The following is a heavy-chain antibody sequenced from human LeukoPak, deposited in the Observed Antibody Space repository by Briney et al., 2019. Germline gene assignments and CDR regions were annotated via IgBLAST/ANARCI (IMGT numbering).Heavy chain of an antibody. Sequence: GGSLRLSCAPSGFTFSTYGMHGVRQAPGKGLEWVTVIWHDGSHKDYADSVKGGFTISRDNSKNTLYLQMNDLSAEETAASFCVRGWGSNVYASAFDVWGQGTMVTLSS. D-gene: IGHD3-16*01. J-gene: IGHJ3*01. CDR3: VRGWGSNVYASAFDV. CDR2: IWHDGSHK. CDR1: GFTFSTYG. V-gene: IGHV3-33*01.